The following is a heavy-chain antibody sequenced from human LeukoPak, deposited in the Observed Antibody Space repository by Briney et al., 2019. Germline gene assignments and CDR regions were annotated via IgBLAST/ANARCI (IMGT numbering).Heavy chain of an antibody. CDR3: AKAYYDDYATAPRDFYY. CDR1: GYSISSGHY. J-gene: IGHJ4*02. CDR2: MFHSGST. V-gene: IGHV4-38-2*02. Sequence: SETLSLTCTVSGYSISSGHYWAWIRQSPEKGLECIVTMFHSGSTYYNPSLKSRVTTSVDTSKNEFSLNLSSVTAADTAVYYCAKAYYDDYATAPRDFYYWGQGTLVTVSS. D-gene: IGHD4-17*01.